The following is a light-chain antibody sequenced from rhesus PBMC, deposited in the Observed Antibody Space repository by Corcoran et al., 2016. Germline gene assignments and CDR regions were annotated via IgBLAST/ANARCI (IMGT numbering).Light chain of an antibody. CDR3: CSYTTSSTDV. Sequence: QSAPTQPPSVYESPGQSVTISCTGTSSDVGGYNYVSWYQQHPGKAPKLMIYDVSKRPSGVSDRFSGSKSGNTASLTISGLQAEYEADYYCCSYTTSSTDVFGSGTKLTVL. CDR2: DVS. CDR1: SSDVGGYNY. V-gene: IGLV2S7*01. J-gene: IGLJ6*01.